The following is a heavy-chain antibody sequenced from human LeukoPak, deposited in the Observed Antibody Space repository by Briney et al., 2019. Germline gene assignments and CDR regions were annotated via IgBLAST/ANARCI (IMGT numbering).Heavy chain of an antibody. CDR2: ISSSGSTI. V-gene: IGHV3-11*04. J-gene: IGHJ4*02. CDR3: ARDQYDYVWGSDPPFDY. Sequence: GGSLRLSCAASGFTFSNSYMNWIRQAPGKGLEWVSYISSSGSTIYYADSVKGRFTISRDNSKNTLYLQMNSLRAEDTAVYYCARDQYDYVWGSDPPFDYWGQGTLVTVSS. D-gene: IGHD3-16*01. CDR1: GFTFSNSY.